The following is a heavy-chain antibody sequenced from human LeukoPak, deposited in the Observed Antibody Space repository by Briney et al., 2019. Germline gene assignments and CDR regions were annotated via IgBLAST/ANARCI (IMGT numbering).Heavy chain of an antibody. V-gene: IGHV4-34*01. CDR1: GGLFSGYY. J-gene: IGHJ4*01. Sequence: AETLSLTCAVWGGLFSGYYWTWMRQPPGKGLEWIGEINHSGSTNYHPSLKSRVTISVDTSKNQFSLKLSSVTAADTAVYYCAGVELLGPGCWGQGTLVTVYS. D-gene: IGHD1-26*01. CDR2: INHSGST. CDR3: AGVELLGPGC.